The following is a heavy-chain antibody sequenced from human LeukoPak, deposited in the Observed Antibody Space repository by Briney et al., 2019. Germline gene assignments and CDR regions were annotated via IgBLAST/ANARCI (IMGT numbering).Heavy chain of an antibody. CDR2: IWYDGSKK. Sequence: PGGSLRLSCIGSGFIFSNYGMQWVRQAPGKGLEWVAVIWYDGSKKYHADSVKGRFTISRDNSQNTLFLQMNSLRAEDTAVYYCTRGTGEPDYWGQGTLVSVSS. V-gene: IGHV3-33*01. CDR1: GFIFSNYG. CDR3: TRGTGEPDY. J-gene: IGHJ4*02. D-gene: IGHD7-27*01.